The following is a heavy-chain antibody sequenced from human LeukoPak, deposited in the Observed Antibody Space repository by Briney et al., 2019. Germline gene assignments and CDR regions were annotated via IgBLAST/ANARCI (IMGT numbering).Heavy chain of an antibody. CDR2: IYTSGST. Sequence: SETLSLTCTVSGGSISSGSYYWSWIRQPAGKGLEWIGRIYTSGSTNYNPSLKSRVTISVDTSKNQFSLKLSSVTAADTAVYYCARTTGTSLYYYYYYMDVWGKGTTVTVSS. J-gene: IGHJ6*03. CDR1: GGSISSGSYY. D-gene: IGHD1-1*01. CDR3: ARTTGTSLYYYYYYMDV. V-gene: IGHV4-61*02.